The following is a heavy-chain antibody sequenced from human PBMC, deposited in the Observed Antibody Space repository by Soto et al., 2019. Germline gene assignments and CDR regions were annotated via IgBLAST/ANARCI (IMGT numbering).Heavy chain of an antibody. Sequence: GASVKVSCKASGGTFSSYAISWVRQAPGQGLEWMGGIIPIFGTANYAQKFQGRVTITADGSTSTAYMELSSLRSEDTAVYYCARRMARIAARRGYWFDPWGQGTLVTVSS. V-gene: IGHV1-69*13. CDR1: GGTFSSYA. J-gene: IGHJ5*02. CDR2: IIPIFGTA. D-gene: IGHD6-6*01. CDR3: ARRMARIAARRGYWFDP.